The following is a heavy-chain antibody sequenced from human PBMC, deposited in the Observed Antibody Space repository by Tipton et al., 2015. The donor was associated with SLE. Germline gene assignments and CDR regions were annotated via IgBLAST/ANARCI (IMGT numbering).Heavy chain of an antibody. CDR2: IYTSGST. D-gene: IGHD5-12*01. CDR3: ARGTRGSPMVASLGD. V-gene: IGHV4-61*02. CDR1: GGSISRGSYY. J-gene: IGHJ4*02. Sequence: LRLSCTVSGGSISRGSYYWSWIRQPAGKGLEWIGRIYTSGSTNYNPSLKSRVTISVDTSKNQFSLKLSSVTAADTAVYYCARGTRGSPMVASLGDWGQGTLVTVSS.